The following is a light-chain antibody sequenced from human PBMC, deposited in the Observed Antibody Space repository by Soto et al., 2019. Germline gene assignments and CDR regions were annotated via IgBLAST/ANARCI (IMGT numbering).Light chain of an antibody. J-gene: IGLJ3*02. Sequence: QSVLTQPPSASGTPGQRITISCSGSSSNIGSNIVNWYQHLPGTAPKLLIYSDNQRPSGVPDRFSGSKSGTSASLAISGLQSEDEADYYCATWDDSLSGWVFGGATQLTVL. CDR1: SSNIGSNI. CDR3: ATWDDSLSGWV. V-gene: IGLV1-44*01. CDR2: SDN.